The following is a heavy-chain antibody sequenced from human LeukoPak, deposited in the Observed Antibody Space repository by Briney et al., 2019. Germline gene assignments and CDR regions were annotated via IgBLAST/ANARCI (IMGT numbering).Heavy chain of an antibody. Sequence: PGGSLRLSCAASGFTFSSYWMSWVRQAPGKGLEWVANIKQDGSEKYYVDSVKGRFTISRDNAKNSLYLQMNSLRAEDTAVYYCAKRGYDFWSGYPAGSYYYYMDAWGKGTTVTVSS. J-gene: IGHJ6*03. CDR1: GFTFSSYW. CDR2: IKQDGSEK. CDR3: AKRGYDFWSGYPAGSYYYYMDA. D-gene: IGHD3-3*01. V-gene: IGHV3-7*03.